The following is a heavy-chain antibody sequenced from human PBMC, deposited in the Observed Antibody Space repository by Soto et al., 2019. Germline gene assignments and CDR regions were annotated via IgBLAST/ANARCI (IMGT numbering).Heavy chain of an antibody. Sequence: ASVKVSCKASGYTFTSYAMHWVRQAPGQRLEWMGWINAGNGNTKYSQKFQGRVTITRDTSASTAYMELSSLRSEDTAVYYCARGGSYGKIFDYWGQGTLVTVSS. D-gene: IGHD5-18*01. V-gene: IGHV1-3*01. CDR3: ARGGSYGKIFDY. CDR1: GYTFTSYA. J-gene: IGHJ4*02. CDR2: INAGNGNT.